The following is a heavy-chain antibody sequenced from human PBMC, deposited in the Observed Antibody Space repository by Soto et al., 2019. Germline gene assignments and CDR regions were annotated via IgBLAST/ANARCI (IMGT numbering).Heavy chain of an antibody. J-gene: IGHJ5*02. D-gene: IGHD6-19*01. V-gene: IGHV3-74*01. CDR1: KINFRNYW. Sequence: LFRAASKINFRNYWVHLGRQATRKRMVWVSRINNDGSHTLYADSVKGRFTISRDNAKNTLYLQMNSLRTEDTAVYKCTRDSPHLSADPLCQGTRVCVSS. CDR2: INNDGSHT. CDR3: TRDSPHLSADP.